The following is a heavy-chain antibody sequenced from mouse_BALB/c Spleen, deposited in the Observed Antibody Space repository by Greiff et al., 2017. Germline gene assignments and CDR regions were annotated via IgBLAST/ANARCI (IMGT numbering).Heavy chain of an antibody. Sequence: VQLQESGAELAIPGASVKMSCKTSGYTFTGYWMHWVKQRPGQGLEWIGYINPSTGYTESNQKFKDKATLTADKSSSTTYMQLTSLTSEDSAVYYCARWNDAYYNYWGQGSTLTVSS. CDR3: ARWNDAYYNY. J-gene: IGHJ2*01. V-gene: IGHV1-4*01. CDR1: GYTFTGYW. CDR2: INPSTGYT. D-gene: IGHD2-3*01.